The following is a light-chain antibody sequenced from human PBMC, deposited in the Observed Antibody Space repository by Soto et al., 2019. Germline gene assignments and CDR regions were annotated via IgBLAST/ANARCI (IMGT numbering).Light chain of an antibody. CDR1: SSYIGAYDY. J-gene: IGLJ1*01. CDR3: FSFTTTSTQV. CDR2: EVN. V-gene: IGLV2-14*01. Sequence: QSALTQPASLSGSPGQSITISCTGTSSYIGAYDYVSWFQQHPGKAPKLMISEVNNRPSGVSNRFSGSMSGNTAYLTISGLQVEDEAEDFCFSFTTTSTQVFGTGTKGTVL.